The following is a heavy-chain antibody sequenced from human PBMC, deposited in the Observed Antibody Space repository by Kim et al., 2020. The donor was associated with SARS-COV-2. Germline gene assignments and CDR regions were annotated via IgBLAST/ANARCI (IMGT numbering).Heavy chain of an antibody. Sequence: SVKGRFTIARDNSKNTLYLQLNSLGADDAAVYYCARTSVVVVAAKFDYGGQGTVVTVSS. V-gene: IGHV3-23*01. D-gene: IGHD2-15*01. CDR3: ARTSVVVVAAKFDY. J-gene: IGHJ4*02.